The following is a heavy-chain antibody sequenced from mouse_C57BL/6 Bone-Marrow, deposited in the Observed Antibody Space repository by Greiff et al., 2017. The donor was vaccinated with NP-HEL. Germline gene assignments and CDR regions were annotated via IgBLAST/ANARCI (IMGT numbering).Heavy chain of an antibody. V-gene: IGHV7-1*01. J-gene: IGHJ3*01. CDR2: SRNKANDYTT. CDR3: ARDAKVGPFAY. CDR1: GFTFSDFY. Sequence: EVHLVESGGGLVQSGRSLRLSCATSGFTFSDFYMELVRQAPGKGLEWIAASRNKANDYTTEYSASVKGRFIVSRDTSQSILYLQMNALRAEDTAIYYCARDAKVGPFAYWGQGTLVTVSA. D-gene: IGHD4-1*01.